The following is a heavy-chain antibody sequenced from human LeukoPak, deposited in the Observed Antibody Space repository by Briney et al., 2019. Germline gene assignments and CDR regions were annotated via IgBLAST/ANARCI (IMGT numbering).Heavy chain of an antibody. CDR1: GFTFSSYA. CDR2: ISASGGNT. D-gene: IGHD3-22*01. Sequence: PGGSLRLSCAASGFTFSSYAMSWVRQAPGKGLEWVSGISASGGNTYYADSAKGRFTISRDNSKNTMHLQMNSLRAEDTAVFYCAKDISSGYCTLFDYWGQGTLVTVSS. CDR3: AKDISSGYCTLFDY. J-gene: IGHJ4*02. V-gene: IGHV3-23*01.